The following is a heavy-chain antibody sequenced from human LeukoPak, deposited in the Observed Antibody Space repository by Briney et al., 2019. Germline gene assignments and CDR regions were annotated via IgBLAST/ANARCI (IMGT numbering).Heavy chain of an antibody. J-gene: IGHJ3*02. Sequence: SETLSLTCTVSGGSISRYYWTWIRQSPGKGLEWIGYIYFSGTTNYNPSLKSRVTMSVDTSKNQFSLKLSSVTAADTAVYYCARYIVVVPAAINAFDIWGQGTMVTVSS. CDR1: GGSISRYY. CDR2: IYFSGTT. V-gene: IGHV4-59*08. CDR3: ARYIVVVPAAINAFDI. D-gene: IGHD2-2*01.